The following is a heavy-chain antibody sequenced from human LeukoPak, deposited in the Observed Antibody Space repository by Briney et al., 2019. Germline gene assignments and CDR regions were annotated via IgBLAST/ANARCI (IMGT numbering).Heavy chain of an antibody. CDR1: GYSFTSYW. V-gene: IGHV5-51*01. CDR3: ARLRYSTTWYDGSFDS. J-gene: IGHJ4*02. Sequence: GESLKISCKGSGYSFTSYWIGWVRQMPGKGLEWMGLIYPGDSDTRDSPSFKGQVTISVDQSISTAYLQWSSLKASDTAFYYCARLRYSTTWYDGSFDSWGQGTLVTVSS. D-gene: IGHD6-13*01. CDR2: IYPGDSDT.